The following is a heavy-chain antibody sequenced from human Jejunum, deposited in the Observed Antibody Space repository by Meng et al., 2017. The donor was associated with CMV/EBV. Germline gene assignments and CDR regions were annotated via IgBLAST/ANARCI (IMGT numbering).Heavy chain of an antibody. CDR3: ARSPPISRWDY. J-gene: IGHJ4*02. CDR2: ISSDSNFI. Sequence: GGSLVELGGSLRLSCAASGLHFSSYSMNWVRQTPGEGLEWVASISSDSNFIYYADSVKGRFTISRDNAKNSLYLQMISLRAEDTAVYSCARSPPISRWDYWGQGTLVTVSS. V-gene: IGHV3-21*01. D-gene: IGHD6-13*01. CDR1: GLHFSSYS.